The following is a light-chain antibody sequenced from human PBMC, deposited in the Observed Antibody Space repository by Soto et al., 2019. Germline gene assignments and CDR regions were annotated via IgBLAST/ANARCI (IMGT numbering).Light chain of an antibody. V-gene: IGLV2-14*01. CDR3: SSFTSSSTYV. CDR1: SSDVGGYDS. J-gene: IGLJ1*01. CDR2: GVT. Sequence: QSALTQPASVSGSPGQSITISCTGTSSDVGGYDSVCWYQQHPGKAPKVMIYGVTNRPSGVSDRFSGSKSGNTASLTISGLQAADEADYYCSSFTSSSTYVFGTGTKLTVL.